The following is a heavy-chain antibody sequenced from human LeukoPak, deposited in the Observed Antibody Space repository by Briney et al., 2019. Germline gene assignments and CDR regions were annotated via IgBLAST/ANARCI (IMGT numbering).Heavy chain of an antibody. Sequence: ASVKVSCKASGYTFTGYYMHWVRQAPGQGLEWMGWINPNSGGTNYAQKFQGRVTMTRDTSISTAYMELSRLRSDDTAVYYCASGCSSTSCYEYYFDYWGQGTPVTVSS. V-gene: IGHV1-2*02. CDR1: GYTFTGYY. CDR2: INPNSGGT. J-gene: IGHJ4*02. D-gene: IGHD2-2*01. CDR3: ASGCSSTSCYEYYFDY.